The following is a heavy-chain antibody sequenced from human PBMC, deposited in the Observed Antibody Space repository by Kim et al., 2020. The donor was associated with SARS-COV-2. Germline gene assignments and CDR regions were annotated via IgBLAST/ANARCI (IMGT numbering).Heavy chain of an antibody. D-gene: IGHD6-13*01. J-gene: IGHJ4*02. CDR2: RT. CDR3: AKSSSHAFDY. V-gene: IGHV3-23*01. Sequence: RTYNPTPLKARSTTTRDSPKNTLYLQMNSRRAEDTAVYYCAKSSSHAFDYWGQGTLVTVSS.